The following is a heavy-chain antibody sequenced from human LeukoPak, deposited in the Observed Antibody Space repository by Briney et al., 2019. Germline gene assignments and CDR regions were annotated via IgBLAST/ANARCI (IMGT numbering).Heavy chain of an antibody. CDR3: ARGRARDGSFPWLDS. Sequence: SETLSLTCSVSGDSIGSYYWTWIRQSAGKGLEWIGYIFYSGSTNYNPSLKSRVTISVDTSNNQFSLQLRSVTAADTAIYYCARGRARDGSFPWLDSWGQGTLVTVSS. D-gene: IGHD3-10*01. CDR1: GDSIGSYY. J-gene: IGHJ5*01. CDR2: IFYSGST. V-gene: IGHV4-59*01.